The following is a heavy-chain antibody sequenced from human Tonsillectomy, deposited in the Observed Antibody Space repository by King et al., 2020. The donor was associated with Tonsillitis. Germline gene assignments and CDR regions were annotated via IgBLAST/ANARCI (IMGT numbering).Heavy chain of an antibody. CDR2: IKSKAYGETT. CDR1: GFPFGEYA. V-gene: IGHV3-49*04. Sequence: VQLVESGGGLVPPGRSLRLSCTASGFPFGEYAVTWVRQAPGKGLEWVGLIKSKAYGETTEYAASVKDRFILSRDDSESIAYLQMNSLKIEDTAVYYCTGGRLGESRGDYWGQGTLVTVSS. D-gene: IGHD3-16*01. CDR3: TGGRLGESRGDY. J-gene: IGHJ4*02.